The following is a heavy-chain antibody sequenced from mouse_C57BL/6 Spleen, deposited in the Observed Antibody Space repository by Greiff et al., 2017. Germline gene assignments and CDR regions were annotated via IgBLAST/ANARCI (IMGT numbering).Heavy chain of an antibody. CDR1: GYTFTDYY. V-gene: IGHV1-26*01. CDR2: INPNNGGT. CDR3: ASPITTVVAHWYFDV. J-gene: IGHJ1*03. D-gene: IGHD1-1*01. Sequence: VQLQQSGPELVKPGASVKISCKASGYTFTDYYMNWVKQSHGKSLEWIGDINPNNGGTSYNQKFKGKATLTVDKSSSTAYMELRSLTSEDSAVYYCASPITTVVAHWYFDVWGTGTTVTVSS.